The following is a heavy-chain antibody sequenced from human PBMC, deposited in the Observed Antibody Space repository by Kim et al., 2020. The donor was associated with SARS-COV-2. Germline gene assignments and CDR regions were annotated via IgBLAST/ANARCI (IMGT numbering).Heavy chain of an antibody. J-gene: IGHJ6*02. CDR1: GGSISSYY. Sequence: SETLSLTCTVSGGSISSYYWSWIRQPPGKGLEWIGYIYYSGSTNYNPSLKSRVTISVDTSKNQFFLKLSSVTAADTAVYYCARAGIVVVPAAGENYYYYYGMDVWGQGTTVTVSS. CDR3: ARAGIVVVPAAGENYYYYYGMDV. V-gene: IGHV4-59*13. D-gene: IGHD2-2*01. CDR2: IYYSGST.